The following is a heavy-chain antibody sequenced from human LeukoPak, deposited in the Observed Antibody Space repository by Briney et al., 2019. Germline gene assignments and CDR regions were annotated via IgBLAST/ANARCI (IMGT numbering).Heavy chain of an antibody. CDR2: IYYSGST. Sequence: SETLSLTCNVSGDSMSSYYWSWIRQPPGKGLEWIGYIYYSGSTNYNPSLKSRVTISVDTSKNQFSPKLSSVTAADTAVYYCARLSRGSSAGFDPWGQGTLVTVSS. CDR3: ARLSRGSSAGFDP. V-gene: IGHV4-59*08. D-gene: IGHD6-6*01. J-gene: IGHJ5*02. CDR1: GDSMSSYY.